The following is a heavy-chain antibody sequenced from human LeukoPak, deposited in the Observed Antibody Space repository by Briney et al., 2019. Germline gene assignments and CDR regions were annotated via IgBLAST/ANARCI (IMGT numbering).Heavy chain of an antibody. CDR2: ISSSSSYI. Sequence: NPGGSLRLSCAASGFTFSNAWMSWVRQAPGKGLEWVSSISSSSSYIYYADSVKGRFTISRDNAKNSLYLQMNSLRAEDTAVYYCARVQGWLRPVDFWGQGTLVTVSS. CDR3: ARVQGWLRPVDF. D-gene: IGHD5-12*01. J-gene: IGHJ4*02. CDR1: GFTFSNAW. V-gene: IGHV3-21*01.